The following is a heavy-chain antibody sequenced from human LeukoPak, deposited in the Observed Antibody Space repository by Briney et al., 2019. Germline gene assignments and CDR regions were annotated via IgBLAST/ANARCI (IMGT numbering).Heavy chain of an antibody. CDR1: GGSFSGYY. CDR3: ARTYSNYNWFDP. V-gene: IGHV4-34*01. J-gene: IGHJ5*02. Sequence: SETLSLTCAVDGGSFSGYYWSWIRQPPGKGLEWIGSIYYSGSTYYNPSLKSRVTISVDTSKNQFSLKLSSVTAADTAVYYCARTYSNYNWFDPWGEGTLVTVSS. CDR2: IYYSGST. D-gene: IGHD4-11*01.